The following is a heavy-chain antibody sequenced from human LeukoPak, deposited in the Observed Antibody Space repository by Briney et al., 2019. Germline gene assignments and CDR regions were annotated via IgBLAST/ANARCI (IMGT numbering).Heavy chain of an antibody. V-gene: IGHV1-18*01. CDR1: GYTFTSYG. CDR2: ISAHNGNT. D-gene: IGHD3-3*01. J-gene: IGHJ4*02. Sequence: ASVKVSCKASGYTFTSYGISWVRQAPGQGLEWMGWISAHNGNTNYAQKLQGRVTMTTDTSTSTAYMELRSLRSDDTAVYYCARGGYYDFWSGYYTGIGFDYWGQGTLVTVSS. CDR3: ARGGYYDFWSGYYTGIGFDY.